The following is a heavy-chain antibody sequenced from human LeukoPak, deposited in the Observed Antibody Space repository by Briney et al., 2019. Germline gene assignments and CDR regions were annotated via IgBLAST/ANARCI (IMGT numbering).Heavy chain of an antibody. D-gene: IGHD3-10*01. V-gene: IGHV4-34*01. CDR3: ARYGITMVRGIGDY. CDR1: GGSFSGHY. J-gene: IGHJ4*02. CDR2: IDHSGST. Sequence: SETLSLTCSVSGGSFSGHYWSWIRQPPGKGLEWIGEIDHSGSTNYNPSLKRRLTISVDTSKSHFSLRLSSVTAADTAVYYCARYGITMVRGIGDYWGQGTLVTVSS.